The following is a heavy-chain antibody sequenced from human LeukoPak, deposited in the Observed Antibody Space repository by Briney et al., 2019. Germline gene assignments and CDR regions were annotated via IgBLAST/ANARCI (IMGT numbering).Heavy chain of an antibody. V-gene: IGHV4-61*02. D-gene: IGHD2-15*01. Sequence: PSETLSLTCTVSGGSISSGSYYWSWIRQPAGKGLEWIGRIYTSGSTNYNPSLKSRVTISVDTSKNQFSLKLSSVTAADTAVYYCARVVVVAAPDAFDIWGQGTMVTVSS. CDR1: GGSISSGSYY. CDR3: ARVVVVAAPDAFDI. J-gene: IGHJ3*02. CDR2: IYTSGST.